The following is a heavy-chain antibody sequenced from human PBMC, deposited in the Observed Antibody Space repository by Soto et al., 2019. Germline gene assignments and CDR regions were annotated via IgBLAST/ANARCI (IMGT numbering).Heavy chain of an antibody. D-gene: IGHD5-18*01. Sequence: EVKLVESGGGLVQPGGSLRLSCAASGLTVNGNYMNWVRQAPGKGLEWVSVIYSGGNTYYADSVKGRFTISRDNSKNTLYLQMNSLRAEDTAVYYCARDMGGYSYGTLDYWGQGTLVTVSS. CDR2: IYSGGNT. CDR1: GLTVNGNY. J-gene: IGHJ4*02. CDR3: ARDMGGYSYGTLDY. V-gene: IGHV3-66*01.